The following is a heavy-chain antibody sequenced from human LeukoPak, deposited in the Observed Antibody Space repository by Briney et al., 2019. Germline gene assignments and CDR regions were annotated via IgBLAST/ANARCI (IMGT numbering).Heavy chain of an antibody. J-gene: IGHJ4*02. V-gene: IGHV3-21*01. CDR3: ARGENNYGYYYFDY. D-gene: IGHD5-24*01. Sequence: GGSLRLSCAASGFTFSSYSMNWVRQAPGEGLKWVSSISRSSNYIYYADSVKGRFTISRDNAKNSLYLQINSLRAEDTSVYYCARGENNYGYYYFDYWGQGTLVTVSS. CDR1: GFTFSSYS. CDR2: ISRSSNYI.